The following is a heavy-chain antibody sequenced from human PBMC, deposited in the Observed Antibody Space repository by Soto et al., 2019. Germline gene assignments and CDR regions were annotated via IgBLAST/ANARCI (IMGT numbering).Heavy chain of an antibody. V-gene: IGHV4-34*01. CDR3: AKGNSVSQDAFDI. D-gene: IGHD1-26*01. CDR1: GVSFSGYY. Sequence: SETLSLTCAVYGVSFSGYYWSCIRHPPGKGLEWIGEINHSGSTNYNPSLKSRVTISVDTSKNQFSLKLSSVTAADTAVYYCAKGNSVSQDAFDIWGQGTMVTVSS. J-gene: IGHJ3*02. CDR2: INHSGST.